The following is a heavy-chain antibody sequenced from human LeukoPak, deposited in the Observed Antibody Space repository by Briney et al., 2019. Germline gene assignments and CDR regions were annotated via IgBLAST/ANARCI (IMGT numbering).Heavy chain of an antibody. CDR3: AREANPDYAFDI. V-gene: IGHV3-7*01. Sequence: GGSLRLSCAVSGFTSSSYWMSWVRQAPGRGLEWVANIKQDGSEKYYVDSVKGRFTISRDNAKNSLYLQMNSPRAEDTAVYYCAREANPDYAFDIWGQGTMVTVSS. J-gene: IGHJ3*02. D-gene: IGHD4/OR15-4a*01. CDR2: IKQDGSEK. CDR1: GFTSSSYW.